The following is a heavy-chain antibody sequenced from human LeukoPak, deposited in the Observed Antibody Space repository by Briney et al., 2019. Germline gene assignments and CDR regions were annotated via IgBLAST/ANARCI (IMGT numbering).Heavy chain of an antibody. D-gene: IGHD2-15*01. CDR1: GFSFSEHC. V-gene: IGHV3-11*01. CDR2: ISGSGDSI. Sequence: GSLRLSCKASGFSFSEHCMNWIRQAPGRGLEWVSFISGSGDSIHYTDSVKGRFTVSRDNGKDALYLQMNSLRAEDTAVYYCARDLGHCSGGTCFAYGFDLWGQGTVVSVS. J-gene: IGHJ3*01. CDR3: ARDLGHCSGGTCFAYGFDL.